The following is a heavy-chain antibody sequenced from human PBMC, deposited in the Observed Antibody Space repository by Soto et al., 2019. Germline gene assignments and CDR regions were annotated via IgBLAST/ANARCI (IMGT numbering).Heavy chain of an antibody. CDR1: GYSISSGYY. CDR2: IYHSGST. J-gene: IGHJ4*02. Sequence: SETLSLTCAVSGYSISSGYYWGWIRQPPGKGLEWIGSIYHSGSTYYNPSLKSRVTISVDTSKNQFSLKLSSVTAADTAVYYCARVLLEWFDYWGQGTLVTVSS. V-gene: IGHV4-38-2*01. CDR3: ARVLLEWFDY. D-gene: IGHD3-3*01.